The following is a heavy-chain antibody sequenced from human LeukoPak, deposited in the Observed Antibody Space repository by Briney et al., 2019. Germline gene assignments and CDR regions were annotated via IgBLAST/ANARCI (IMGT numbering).Heavy chain of an antibody. Sequence: GESLKISCKGSGYSFTSYWIGWVRQIPGKGLEWMGIIYPSDSDTRYSPSFQGQVTISADKSISTAYLQWSSLKASDTAMYYCARPTMVRGVIRAFDIWGQGTMVTVSS. CDR3: ARPTMVRGVIRAFDI. V-gene: IGHV5-51*01. CDR1: GYSFTSYW. J-gene: IGHJ3*02. CDR2: IYPSDSDT. D-gene: IGHD3-10*01.